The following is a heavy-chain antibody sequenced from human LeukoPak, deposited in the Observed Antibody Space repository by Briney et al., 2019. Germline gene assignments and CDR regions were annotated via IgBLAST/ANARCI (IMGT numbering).Heavy chain of an antibody. Sequence: GGSLRLSCAASGITASSYAMTWVRQAPGKGLEWVSSISGSGDRTMYADSVKGRFTISRDNFKNTLSLQMNSLRAEVTAVYHCAKDPNGDYIGAFDMWGQGTMVTVSS. CDR3: AKDPNGDYIGAFDM. J-gene: IGHJ3*02. D-gene: IGHD4-17*01. CDR1: GITASSYA. V-gene: IGHV3-23*01. CDR2: ISGSGDRT.